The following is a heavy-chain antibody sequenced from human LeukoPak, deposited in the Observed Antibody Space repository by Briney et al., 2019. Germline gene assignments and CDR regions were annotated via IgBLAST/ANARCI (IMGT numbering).Heavy chain of an antibody. CDR3: ARPRPSSGRMNDAFDI. V-gene: IGHV4-39*01. J-gene: IGHJ3*02. CDR2: IYYSGRT. D-gene: IGHD6-19*01. CDR1: GGSISSGSYY. Sequence: SETLSLTCTVSGGSISSGSYYWGWIRQPPGKGLEWIGSIYYSGRTYYNPSLESRVTISVDTSENQFSLKLSSVTATDTAVYYCARPRPSSGRMNDAFDIWGQGTMVTVSS.